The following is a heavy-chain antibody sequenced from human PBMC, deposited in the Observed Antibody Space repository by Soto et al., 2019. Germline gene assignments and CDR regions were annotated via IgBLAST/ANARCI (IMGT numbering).Heavy chain of an antibody. CDR2: INHSGST. V-gene: IGHV4-34*01. CDR1: VVSFSGYY. CDR3: ARAPHYYFGSGSYSFYYYGMDV. Sequence: PSETLSLTCTFYVVSFSGYYWICIRHPPGKGLEWIGEINHSGSTNYNPSLKSRVTISVDTSKNQFSLILSSVTAADTAVYYCARAPHYYFGSGSYSFYYYGMDVWGQGTPVXVS. J-gene: IGHJ6*02. D-gene: IGHD3-10*01.